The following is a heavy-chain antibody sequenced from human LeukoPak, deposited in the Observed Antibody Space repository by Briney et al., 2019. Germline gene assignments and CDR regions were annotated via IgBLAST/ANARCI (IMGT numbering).Heavy chain of an antibody. Sequence: GGSLRLSCAASGFTFSSYAMSWVRQAPGKGLEWVSAISGSGGSTYYADSVKGRFTISRDNSKNTLYLQMNSLRAEDTAVYYCTKAVGYCSSTGCYGNYFDYWGQGTLVTVSS. D-gene: IGHD2-2*01. CDR1: GFTFSSYA. V-gene: IGHV3-23*01. CDR2: ISGSGGST. J-gene: IGHJ4*02. CDR3: TKAVGYCSSTGCYGNYFDY.